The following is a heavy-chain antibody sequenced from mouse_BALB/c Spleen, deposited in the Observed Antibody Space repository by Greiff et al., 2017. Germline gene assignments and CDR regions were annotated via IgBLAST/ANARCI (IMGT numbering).Heavy chain of an antibody. CDR2: ISSGGST. Sequence: EVQLVESGGGLVKPGGSLKLSCAASGFTFSSYAMSWVRQTPEKRLEWVASISSGGSTYYPDSVKGRFTISRDNARNILYLQMSSLRSEDTAMYYCAKEDSPYYYGFDDWGRGTTLTVSS. J-gene: IGHJ2*01. D-gene: IGHD1-1*01. CDR1: GFTFSSYA. CDR3: AKEDSPYYYGFDD. V-gene: IGHV5-6-5*01.